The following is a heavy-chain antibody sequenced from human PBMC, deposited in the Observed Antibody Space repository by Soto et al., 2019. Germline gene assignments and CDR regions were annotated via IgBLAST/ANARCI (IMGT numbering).Heavy chain of an antibody. CDR3: ATKVVIGGIGFLDY. J-gene: IGHJ4*02. CDR2: IKQDESKK. CDR1: GFTFSSYG. Sequence: GGSLRLSCAASGFTFSSYGMHWVRQAPGKGLEWVANIKQDESKKYYADSVKGRFSISRDNARNALYLQMNSLRVEDAAVYYCATKVVIGGIGFLDYWGQGILVTVSS. D-gene: IGHD2-15*01. V-gene: IGHV3-7*01.